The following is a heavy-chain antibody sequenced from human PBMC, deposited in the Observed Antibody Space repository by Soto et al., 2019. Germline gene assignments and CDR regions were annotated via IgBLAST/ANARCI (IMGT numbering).Heavy chain of an antibody. CDR3: ARDIAYGDYLFDY. V-gene: IGHV3-21*01. J-gene: IGHJ4*02. D-gene: IGHD4-17*01. CDR1: GFTFSSYS. Sequence: GGSLRLSCAASGFTFSSYSMNWVRQAPGKGLEWVSSISSSSYIYYADSVKGRFTISRDNAKNSLYLQMNSLRAEDTAVYYCARDIAYGDYLFDYWGQGTLVTVSS. CDR2: ISSSSYI.